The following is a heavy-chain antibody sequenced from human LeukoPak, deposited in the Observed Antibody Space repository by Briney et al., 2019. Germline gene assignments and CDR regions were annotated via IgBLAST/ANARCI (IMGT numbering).Heavy chain of an antibody. V-gene: IGHV4-31*03. J-gene: IGHJ4*02. CDR3: ARGTYYSSSGSYYNLDQ. CDR2: IFYSGST. Sequence: SETLSLTCTVSGGSISSSGYYWTWIRQHPRKGLEWLGYIFYSGSTYYNPSLKGRFTISLDTSKNQLSLKLSSVTAADTAVYYCARGTYYSSSGSYYNLDQWGQGTLVTVSS. CDR1: GGSISSSGYY. D-gene: IGHD3-10*01.